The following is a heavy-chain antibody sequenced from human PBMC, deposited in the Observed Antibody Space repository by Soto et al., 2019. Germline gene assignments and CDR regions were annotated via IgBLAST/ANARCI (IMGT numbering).Heavy chain of an antibody. CDR1: GFSFSTYI. Sequence: GGSLRLSCAASGFSFSTYIMNWVRQAPGRGLEWVSYISSSGSTIYYADSVKGRFTISRDNAKNSLYLQMNSLGAEDTAVYYSVREERAVTGLDYWGQGTLVTVS. D-gene: IGHD6-19*01. CDR2: ISSSGSTI. V-gene: IGHV3-48*01. CDR3: VREERAVTGLDY. J-gene: IGHJ4*02.